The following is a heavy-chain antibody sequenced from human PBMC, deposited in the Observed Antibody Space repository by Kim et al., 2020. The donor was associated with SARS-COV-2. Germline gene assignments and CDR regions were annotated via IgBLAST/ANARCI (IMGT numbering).Heavy chain of an antibody. J-gene: IGHJ4*02. CDR2: ISAYNGNT. V-gene: IGHV1-18*01. CDR3: ARVPGITIFGVVTYYFDY. CDR1: GYTFTSYG. D-gene: IGHD3-3*01. Sequence: ASVKVSCKASGYTFTSYGISWVRQAPGQELEWMGWISAYNGNTNYAQKLQGRVTMTTDTSTSTAYMELRSLRSDDTAVYYCARVPGITIFGVVTYYFDYWGQGTLVTVSS.